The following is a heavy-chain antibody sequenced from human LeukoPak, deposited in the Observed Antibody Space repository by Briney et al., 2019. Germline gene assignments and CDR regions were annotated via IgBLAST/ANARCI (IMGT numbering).Heavy chain of an antibody. V-gene: IGHV4-59*08. CDR3: ARHKNSGTYPLDS. D-gene: IGHD3-10*01. CDR1: GDSISSYY. J-gene: IGHJ4*02. Sequence: SETLSLTCTVSGDSISSYYWSWIRQPPGKGLEWIAYIHHSGSTNYNPSLKSRVTISVDTSKNQFSLKVRSVTAADTAVYYCARHKNSGTYPLDSWGPGTQVTVSS. CDR2: IHHSGST.